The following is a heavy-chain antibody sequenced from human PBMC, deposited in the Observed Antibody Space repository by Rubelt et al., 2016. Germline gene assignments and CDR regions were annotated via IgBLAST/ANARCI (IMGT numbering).Heavy chain of an antibody. Sequence: QLQLQESGPGLVKPSETLSLTCTVSGGSISSSSYYWGWIRQPPGKGLEWIGSIYYSGSTYYNPSLKSRVTISVDTSKNQFSRKLSSVTAADTAVYYCARVRPYSGSYYFDYWGQGTLVTVSS. CDR2: IYYSGST. CDR3: ARVRPYSGSYYFDY. J-gene: IGHJ4*02. CDR1: GGSISSSSYY. V-gene: IGHV4-39*07. D-gene: IGHD1-26*01.